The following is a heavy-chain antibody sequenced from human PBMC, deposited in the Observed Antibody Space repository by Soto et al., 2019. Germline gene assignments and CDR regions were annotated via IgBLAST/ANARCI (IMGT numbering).Heavy chain of an antibody. CDR3: AREPGYFSGGTCYVFDY. Sequence: QVQLQQWGAGRLKPSETLSLTCAVYGGSFSGYYWSWIRQSPGKGLEWIGEINHSGSTNYKPTIKSRGSISVEKSKNHWSLNLGSVTAADTAVYYCAREPGYFSGGTCYVFDYWGQGTLVTVSS. D-gene: IGHD2-15*01. J-gene: IGHJ4*02. CDR2: INHSGST. CDR1: GGSFSGYY. V-gene: IGHV4-34*01.